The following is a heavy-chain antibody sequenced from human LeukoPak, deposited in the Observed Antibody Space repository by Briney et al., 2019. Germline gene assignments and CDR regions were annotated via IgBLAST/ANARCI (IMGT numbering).Heavy chain of an antibody. CDR2: IYYSGST. CDR1: GGSISSYY. J-gene: IGHJ6*02. V-gene: IGHV4-59*01. Sequence: SETLSLTCTVSGGSISSYYWSWIRQPPGRGLEWIGYIYYSGSTNYNPSLKSRVTISVDTSKNQFSLKLSSATAADTAVYYCARDLRYDGMDVWGQGTTVTVSS. CDR3: ARDLRYDGMDV. D-gene: IGHD3-16*01.